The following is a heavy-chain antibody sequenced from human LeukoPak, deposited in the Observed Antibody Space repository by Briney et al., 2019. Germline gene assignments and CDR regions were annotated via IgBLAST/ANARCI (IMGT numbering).Heavy chain of an antibody. D-gene: IGHD3-10*01. Sequence: GGSLRLSCAASGFTFSSLAMHWVRQAPGKGLEWVAVISSDVSRQYYADSVKGRFTISRDNSKNTLYLQMNSLRAEDTAVYYCARGRPSSGSYYFDYYYGMDVWGQGTTVTVSS. J-gene: IGHJ6*02. CDR3: ARGRPSSGSYYFDYYYGMDV. CDR1: GFTFSSLA. V-gene: IGHV3-30*04. CDR2: ISSDVSRQ.